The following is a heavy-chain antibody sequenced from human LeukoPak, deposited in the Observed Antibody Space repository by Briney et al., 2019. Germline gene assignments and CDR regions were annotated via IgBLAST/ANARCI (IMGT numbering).Heavy chain of an antibody. Sequence: GGSLRLSCAASGFTFSDYYMSWIRQAPGKGLEWVSYISSSGSTIYYADSVKGRFTISRDNAKNSLYLQMNSLRAEDTAVYYCAKDRGYSYGFDAFDIWGQGTMVTVSS. CDR2: ISSSGSTI. V-gene: IGHV3-11*04. D-gene: IGHD5-18*01. CDR1: GFTFSDYY. CDR3: AKDRGYSYGFDAFDI. J-gene: IGHJ3*02.